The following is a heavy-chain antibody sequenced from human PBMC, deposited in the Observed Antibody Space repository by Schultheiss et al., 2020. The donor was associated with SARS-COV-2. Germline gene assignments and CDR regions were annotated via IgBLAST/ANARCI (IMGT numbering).Heavy chain of an antibody. J-gene: IGHJ6*02. CDR2: IWYDGSNK. D-gene: IGHD1-26*01. CDR1: GFTFRNYV. Sequence: GGSLRLSCAVSGFTFRNYVMSWVRQAPGKGLEWVAVIWYDGSNKYYADSVKGRFTISRDNSKNTLYLQMNSLRAEDTAVYYCARVRHPSRGARYYYGMDVWGQGTTVTVSS. V-gene: IGHV3-33*08. CDR3: ARVRHPSRGARYYYGMDV.